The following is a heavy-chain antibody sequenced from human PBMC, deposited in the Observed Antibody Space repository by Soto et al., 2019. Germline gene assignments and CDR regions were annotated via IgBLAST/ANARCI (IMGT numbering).Heavy chain of an antibody. CDR1: GYTFTGYY. CDR3: ARVVVTATANYYFDY. Sequence: ASVKVSCKASGYTFTGYYMHWVRQAPGQGLEWMGWINPNSGGTNYAQEFQGWVTMTRDTSISTAYMELSRLRSDDTAVYYCARVVVTATANYYFDYWGQGTLVTVSS. D-gene: IGHD2-21*02. CDR2: INPNSGGT. V-gene: IGHV1-2*04. J-gene: IGHJ4*02.